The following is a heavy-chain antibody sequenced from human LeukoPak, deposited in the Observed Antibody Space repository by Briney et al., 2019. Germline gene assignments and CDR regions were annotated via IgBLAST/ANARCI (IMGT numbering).Heavy chain of an antibody. J-gene: IGHJ4*02. D-gene: IGHD3-22*01. CDR1: GYRLTELA. CDR2: FDPEVGET. Sequence: GASVKVSCKASGYRLTELAMHWVRQAPGKGLEWMGGFDPEVGETLYAQKFQGRVTMTEDTSTDTAYMELSSLKSEDTAVYFCAAFYYDSSRFSYYFDYWGQGTLVTVSS. CDR3: AAFYYDSSRFSYYFDY. V-gene: IGHV1-24*01.